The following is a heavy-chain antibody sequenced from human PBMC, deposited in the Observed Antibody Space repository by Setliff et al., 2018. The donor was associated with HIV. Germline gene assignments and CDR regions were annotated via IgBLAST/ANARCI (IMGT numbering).Heavy chain of an antibody. V-gene: IGHV3-30*15. D-gene: IGHD5-12*01. Sequence: GESLRLSCAASGFTFSSHALHWVRQAPGKGLEWVAGISYDGAYKYYVGSVKGRFTISRDNSRNTLYLQMSSLRAEDTAVYYCARDWGNSGYLYYFDYWGQGTLVTVSS. CDR1: GFTFSSHA. J-gene: IGHJ4*02. CDR2: ISYDGAYK. CDR3: ARDWGNSGYLYYFDY.